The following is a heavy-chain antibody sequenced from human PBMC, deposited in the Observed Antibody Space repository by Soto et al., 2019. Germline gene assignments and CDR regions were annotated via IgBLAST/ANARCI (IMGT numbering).Heavy chain of an antibody. CDR2: IYRTGNT. J-gene: IGHJ4*02. Sequence: QLQLQESGSRLVKSSQTLSLTCTVSGDSMTSGDYSWSWIRQPPGKGLEWLGYIYRTGNTHCSPSLKRRVSISQDRSKNQFSLELTSVTAADTAVYYCARGDYQYSIDFWGQGTLVTVSS. D-gene: IGHD2-2*01. CDR3: ARGDYQYSIDF. CDR1: GDSMTSGDYS. V-gene: IGHV4-30-2*01.